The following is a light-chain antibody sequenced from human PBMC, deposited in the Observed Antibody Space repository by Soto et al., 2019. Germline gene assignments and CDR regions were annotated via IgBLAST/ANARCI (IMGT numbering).Light chain of an antibody. CDR3: QQRSNWPLT. CDR2: DAS. V-gene: IGKV3-11*01. J-gene: IGKJ4*01. CDR1: QSINSN. Sequence: EIVMTQSPATLSVSLGERATLSCRASQSINSNLAWYQQKPGQAPRLLIYDASNRATGIPARFSGSGSGTDFTLTISSLEPADFAVYYCQQRSNWPLTFGGGTKVDIK.